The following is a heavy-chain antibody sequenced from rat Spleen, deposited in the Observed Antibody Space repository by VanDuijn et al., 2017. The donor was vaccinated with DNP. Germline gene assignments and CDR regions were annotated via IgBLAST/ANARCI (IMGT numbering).Heavy chain of an antibody. J-gene: IGHJ3*01. CDR2: IPSSGGNT. V-gene: IGHV5-31*01. D-gene: IGHD1-1*01. CDR3: AIYYFSGDNWFAY. Sequence: EVHLVESGGDLVQPGRSLKLSCVVSRFTFNNYWMTWFRQVPGKGLAWVASIPSSGGNTYYPASVKGRFTLSRDNAENTLFLQMNSLRSEDTATYYCAIYYFSGDNWFAYWGQGTLVTVSS. CDR1: RFTFNNYW.